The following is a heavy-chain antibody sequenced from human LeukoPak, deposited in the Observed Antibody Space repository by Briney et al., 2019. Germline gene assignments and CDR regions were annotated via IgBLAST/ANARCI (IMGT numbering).Heavy chain of an antibody. CDR1: GFSFSSYS. CDR2: LSSTSSDK. D-gene: IGHD2/OR15-2a*01. CDR3: ARQGRSYINPNRGWFDP. J-gene: IGHJ5*02. Sequence: GGSLRLSCAASGFSFSSYSMNWVRQAPGKGLEWVSSLSSTSSDKRYAESVTGRFTISRDNPKNSVYLQMNSLRVEDTAVYHCARQGRSYINPNRGWFDPWGQGTQVIVSS. V-gene: IGHV3-21*06.